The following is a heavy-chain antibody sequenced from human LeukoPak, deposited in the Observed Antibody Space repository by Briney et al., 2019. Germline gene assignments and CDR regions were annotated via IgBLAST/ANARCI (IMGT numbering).Heavy chain of an antibody. V-gene: IGHV1-69*04. CDR1: GGTFSSYA. J-gene: IGHJ5*02. Sequence: SVKVSCKASGGTFSSYAISWVRQAPGQGLEWMGRIIPILGIANYAQKFQGRVTITADKSTSTAYMELSSLRSEDTAVYYCARVSSGWDGWFDPWGQGTLVTVSS. CDR3: ARVSSGWDGWFDP. CDR2: IIPILGIA. D-gene: IGHD6-19*01.